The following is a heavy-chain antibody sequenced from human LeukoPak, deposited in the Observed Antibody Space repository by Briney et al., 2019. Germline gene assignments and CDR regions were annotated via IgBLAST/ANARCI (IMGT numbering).Heavy chain of an antibody. D-gene: IGHD3-10*01. Sequence: GESLQISCKGSEYSSTTHWIGWLRQMPGKGLEWMGIIYPGDSDTRYSPSFQGQVTISADKSISTAYLQWSSLKASDTAVYYCARGRRFGELSHPTYYFDYWGQGTQVTVSS. V-gene: IGHV5-51*01. CDR3: ARGRRFGELSHPTYYFDY. CDR2: IYPGDSDT. J-gene: IGHJ4*02. CDR1: EYSSTTHW.